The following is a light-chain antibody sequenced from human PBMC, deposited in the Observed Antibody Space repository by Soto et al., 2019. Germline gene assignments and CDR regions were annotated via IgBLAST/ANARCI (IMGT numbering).Light chain of an antibody. CDR1: SSDVGSYNL. J-gene: IGLJ3*02. Sequence: QSALTQPASVSGSLGQSITISCTGTSSDVGSYNLVSWYQQHPGKAPKVMIYEVSKRPSGVSNRFSGSKSGNTASLTISGLQAEDEADYYCCSYAGSSPLWVFGGGTKLTVL. CDR3: CSYAGSSPLWV. V-gene: IGLV2-23*02. CDR2: EVS.